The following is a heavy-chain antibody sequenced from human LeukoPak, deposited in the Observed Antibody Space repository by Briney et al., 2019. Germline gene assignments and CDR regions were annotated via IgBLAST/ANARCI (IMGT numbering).Heavy chain of an antibody. Sequence: GGSLRLSCAGSGFSFSSHGMNWVRQAPGKGLEWVSGISPSGDITYYTDSVRGRFTISRDDFKNTLSLQVNSLRAEDTAMYYCAKDDDWGRYKHWGQGTLVTVSS. V-gene: IGHV3-23*01. J-gene: IGHJ1*01. CDR1: GFSFSSHG. CDR2: ISPSGDIT. CDR3: AKDDDWGRYKH. D-gene: IGHD3-16*01.